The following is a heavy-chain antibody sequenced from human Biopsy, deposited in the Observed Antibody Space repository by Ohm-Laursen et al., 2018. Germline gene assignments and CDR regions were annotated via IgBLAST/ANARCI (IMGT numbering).Heavy chain of an antibody. D-gene: IGHD2/OR15-2a*01. Sequence: SLRLSCAASGFSFSDYSMHWVRQAPGKGLEWVSSISSSSNFIYYGDSVKGRFTISRDNAKNSLYLQMNSLRAEDTAVYYCARVLLPAAAVHYGMDVWGQDTTVTVSS. J-gene: IGHJ6*02. CDR1: GFSFSDYS. CDR2: ISSSSNFI. V-gene: IGHV3-21*01. CDR3: ARVLLPAAAVHYGMDV.